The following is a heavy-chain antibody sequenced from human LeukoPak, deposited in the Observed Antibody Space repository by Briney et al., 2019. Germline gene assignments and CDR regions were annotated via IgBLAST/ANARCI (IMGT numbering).Heavy chain of an antibody. CDR2: ITPSGST. D-gene: IGHD3-22*01. Sequence: SETLSLTRVVYGGSFSGYFWSWIRQPPGKGLEWIGEITPSGSTNYNPSLKSRVSISIDTSKKKLSLRLTSVTAADSAVYYCASSFYYDSRDYWGQGTLVTVSS. V-gene: IGHV4-34*01. CDR1: GGSFSGYF. J-gene: IGHJ4*02. CDR3: ASSFYYDSRDY.